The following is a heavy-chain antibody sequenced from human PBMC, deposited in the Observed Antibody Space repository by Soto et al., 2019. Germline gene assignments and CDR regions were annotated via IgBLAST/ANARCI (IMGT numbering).Heavy chain of an antibody. CDR2: ISSGGVLI. Sequence: EVQLVESGGGLAQPGGSLKLSCEASGFTFDDYAINWVRQAPGKGLEWVSGISSGGVLIGYAESVKGRFTISRDSARKSVYLEMHSLRFEDTGLYYCTKDATVSYLGFFQHWGQGLQVTVSA. CDR1: GFTFDDYA. CDR3: TKDATVSYLGFFQH. D-gene: IGHD1-26*01. J-gene: IGHJ1*01. V-gene: IGHV3-9*01.